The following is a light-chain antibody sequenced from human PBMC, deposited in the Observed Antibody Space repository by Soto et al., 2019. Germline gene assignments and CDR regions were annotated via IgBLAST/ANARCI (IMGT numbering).Light chain of an antibody. V-gene: IGKV3-20*01. J-gene: IGKJ4*01. CDR3: QQYGSSPLT. CDR1: QSVSSSY. CDR2: GAS. Sequence: EIVLMQSPGTPSLSPGGRATLSCRARQSVSSSYLAWYQQKPGQAPRLLIYGASSRATGIPDRFSGSGSGTDFTLTISRLEPEDFAVYYCQQYGSSPLTFGGGTKV.